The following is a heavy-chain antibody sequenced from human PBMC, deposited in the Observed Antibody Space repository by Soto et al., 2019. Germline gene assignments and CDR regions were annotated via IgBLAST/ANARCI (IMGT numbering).Heavy chain of an antibody. J-gene: IGHJ5*02. CDR2: ISAYNGNT. Sequence: ASVKVSCKASGYTFTSYGISWVRQAPGQGLEWMGWISAYNGNTDSAEVFEGRVSLTWDTSISTAYMQLNSLKIDDTAVYYCAREVVETSSLWLDPWGQGTLVTVSS. D-gene: IGHD6-6*01. CDR1: GYTFTSYG. CDR3: AREVVETSSLWLDP. V-gene: IGHV1-18*01.